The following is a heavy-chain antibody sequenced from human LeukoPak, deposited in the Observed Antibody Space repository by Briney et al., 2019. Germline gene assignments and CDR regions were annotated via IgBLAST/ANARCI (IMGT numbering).Heavy chain of an antibody. CDR2: IYTSGST. V-gene: IGHV4-4*09. CDR3: ARQVRGAIDY. J-gene: IGHJ4*02. D-gene: IGHD1-1*01. Sequence: SETLSLTCTVSGGSISSYYRSWIRQPPGKGLEWIGYIYTSGSTNYNPSLKSRVTISVDTSKNQFSLKLSSVTAADTAVYYCARQVRGAIDYWGQGTLVPVSS. CDR1: GGSISSYY.